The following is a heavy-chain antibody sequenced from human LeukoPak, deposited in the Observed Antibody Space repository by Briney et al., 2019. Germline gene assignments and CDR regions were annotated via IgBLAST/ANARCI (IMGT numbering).Heavy chain of an antibody. V-gene: IGHV3-7*01. J-gene: IGHJ3*02. Sequence: GGSLRLSCAASRFTFSIYWMSWVRQAPGKGLEWVANIKQDGSEKYYVDSVKGRFTISRDNAKNSLYLQMNSLRAEDTAVYYCARARDGYNWGAFDIWGQGTMVTVSS. CDR2: IKQDGSEK. CDR1: RFTFSIYW. CDR3: ARARDGYNWGAFDI. D-gene: IGHD5-24*01.